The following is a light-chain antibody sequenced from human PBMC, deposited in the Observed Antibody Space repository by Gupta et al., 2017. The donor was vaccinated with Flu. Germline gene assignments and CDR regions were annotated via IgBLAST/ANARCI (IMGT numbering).Light chain of an antibody. J-gene: IGKJ2*03. Sequence: DIQMTQSPSSLSASVGDRVTITCRASQSISSYLNWYQQKPGKAPKLLIYAASSLQSGVPSRFSGSGSGTDFTLTISSRQPEDFATYYCQQSYSTPLYSFGQGTXLEIK. CDR1: QSISSY. V-gene: IGKV1-39*01. CDR2: AAS. CDR3: QQSYSTPLYS.